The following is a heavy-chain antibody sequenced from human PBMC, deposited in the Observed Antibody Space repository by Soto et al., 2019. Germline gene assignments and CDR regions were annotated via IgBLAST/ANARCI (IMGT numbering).Heavy chain of an antibody. CDR1: GYTFTSYA. Sequence: ASVKVSCKASGYTFTSYAMHWVRQAPGQRLEWMGWINAGNGNTKYSQKFQGRVTITRDTSASTAYMELSSLRSEDTAVYYCARGYCSSTSCYAPGGSFDPWGQGTLVTVSS. D-gene: IGHD2-2*01. V-gene: IGHV1-3*01. J-gene: IGHJ5*02. CDR3: ARGYCSSTSCYAPGGSFDP. CDR2: INAGNGNT.